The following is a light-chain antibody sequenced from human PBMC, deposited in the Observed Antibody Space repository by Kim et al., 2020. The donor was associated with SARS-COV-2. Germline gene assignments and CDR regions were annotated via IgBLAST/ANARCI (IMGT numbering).Light chain of an antibody. J-gene: IGKJ1*01. CDR2: GAS. CDR3: QQRYDSPLT. Sequence: ASVGDRVIITCRASQPINNDLNWYQQKPGRAPRRLIYGASNLQRGVPSRFSATGVGTAFTLTITSLQPEDLATYYCQQRYDSPLTFGQGTKVDIK. CDR1: QPINND. V-gene: IGKV1-39*01.